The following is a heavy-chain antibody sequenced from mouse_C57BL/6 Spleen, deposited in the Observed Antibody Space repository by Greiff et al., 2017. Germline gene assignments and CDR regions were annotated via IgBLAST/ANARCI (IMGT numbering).Heavy chain of an antibody. J-gene: IGHJ4*01. CDR2: IDPSDSET. CDR1: GYTFTSYW. Sequence: QVQLQQPGAELVRPRSSVKLSCKASGYTFTSYWMHWVKQRPIQGLEWIGNIDPSDSETHYNQKFKDKATLTVDKSSSTAYMQLSSLTSEDSAVYYCARTGTDAMDYWGQGTSVTVSS. CDR3: ARTGTDAMDY. V-gene: IGHV1-52*01. D-gene: IGHD4-1*01.